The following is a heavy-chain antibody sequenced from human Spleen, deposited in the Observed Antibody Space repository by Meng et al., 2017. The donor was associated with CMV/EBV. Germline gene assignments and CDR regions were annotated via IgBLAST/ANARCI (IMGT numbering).Heavy chain of an antibody. V-gene: IGHV3-30*04. CDR3: AKEGSGWYYGVDV. CDR2: LSSDGHNK. J-gene: IGHJ6*02. Sequence: GGSLRLSCAASGFTFSSYAMHWVRQAPGKGLEWVAALSSDGHNKYHAESVKGRFTISRDNSKNTVYLQMNRLTTDDTAVYYCAKEGSGWYYGVDVWGQGTTVTVSS. CDR1: GFTFSSYA. D-gene: IGHD6-19*01.